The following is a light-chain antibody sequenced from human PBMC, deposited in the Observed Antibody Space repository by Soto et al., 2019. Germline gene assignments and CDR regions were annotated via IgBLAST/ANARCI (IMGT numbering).Light chain of an antibody. Sequence: EIVLTHSPATLSFSPWLRSTIYFRSSQSVSYYLAWYQQKPGQAPRLLIYDASNRATGIPARFSGSGSGTDFTLTISSLEPEDFAVYYCQQRSNWPPRFTYGPGTKVDIK. CDR3: QQRSNWPPRFT. CDR2: DAS. V-gene: IGKV3-11*01. J-gene: IGKJ3*01. CDR1: QSVSYY.